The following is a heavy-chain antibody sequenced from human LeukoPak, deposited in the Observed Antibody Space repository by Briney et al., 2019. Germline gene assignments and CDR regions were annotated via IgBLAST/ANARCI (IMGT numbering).Heavy chain of an antibody. CDR3: AHGLVGADYFHY. CDR1: GFSLNISGVG. CDR2: IYWNDNK. Sequence: ESGPTLVKPTQTLTLTCTFSGFSLNISGVGVGWIRQPPGKALEWLALIYWNDNKRYSPSLKSRLTITKDTSKNQVVLTMTNMDPVDTATYYCAHGLVGADYFHYWGQGTLVTVSS. J-gene: IGHJ4*02. V-gene: IGHV2-5*01. D-gene: IGHD1-26*01.